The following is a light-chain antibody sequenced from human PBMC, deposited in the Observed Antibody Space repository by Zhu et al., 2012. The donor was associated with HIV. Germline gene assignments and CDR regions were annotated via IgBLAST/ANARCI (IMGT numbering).Light chain of an antibody. CDR2: DTS. CDR3: KXQRSSWPLT. J-gene: IGKJ4*01. CDR1: GSVRSF. V-gene: IGKV3-11*01. Sequence: IVLTQSPATLSLSPGERATVSCRASGSVRSFLAWYQQKPGQAPRLLIYDTSKRATGIPARFSGSGSGTDFTLTISSLEPEDFALYYCKXQRSSWPLTFGGGTKVKIK.